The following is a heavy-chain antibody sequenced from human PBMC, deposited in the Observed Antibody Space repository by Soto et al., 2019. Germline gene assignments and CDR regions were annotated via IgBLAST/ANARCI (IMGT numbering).Heavy chain of an antibody. CDR3: ARTHAPSSGSCLEF. V-gene: IGHV3-33*01. D-gene: IGHD3-22*01. CDR2: IWFDGSEE. CDR1: GFTFRAYG. Sequence: QVQLVESGGGVVQPGKSLRLSCAASGFTFRAYGMHWVRQAPGKGLEWVAGIWFDGSEEYYADSVNVRFTVSRDNSKYTAYLIVSNLRAEDTAAYYGARTHAPSSGSCLEFWSHGTVVTVSS. J-gene: IGHJ4*01.